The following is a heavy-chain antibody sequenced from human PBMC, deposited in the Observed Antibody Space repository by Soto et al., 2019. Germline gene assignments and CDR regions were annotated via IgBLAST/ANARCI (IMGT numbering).Heavy chain of an antibody. CDR3: ARSLWFGELH. V-gene: IGHV2-5*02. CDR2: IYWDNDK. Sequence: QITLKESGPTLVKPTQTLTLTCSFSGFSLSTTGVGVGWIRQSPGKALEWLAIIYWDNDKRYSPSLTSRVTITQDTSKPQVVLTVTNMDPVATGTYYCARSLWFGELHWGQGALVTVSS. D-gene: IGHD3-10*01. CDR1: GFSLSTTGVG. J-gene: IGHJ4*02.